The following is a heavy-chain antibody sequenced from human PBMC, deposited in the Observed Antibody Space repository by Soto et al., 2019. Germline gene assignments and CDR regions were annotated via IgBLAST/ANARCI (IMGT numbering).Heavy chain of an antibody. V-gene: IGHV1-46*01. D-gene: IGHD4-17*01. J-gene: IGHJ4*02. Sequence: ASVKVSCKASGYTFTSYYVHWVRQAPGQGLEWMAIINPSGGSTSYAQKFQDRVTTTRDTSTSTAYMELSRLRSDDTAVYYCARAYGDYVYFDYWGQGTLVTVSS. CDR1: GYTFTSYY. CDR2: INPSGGST. CDR3: ARAYGDYVYFDY.